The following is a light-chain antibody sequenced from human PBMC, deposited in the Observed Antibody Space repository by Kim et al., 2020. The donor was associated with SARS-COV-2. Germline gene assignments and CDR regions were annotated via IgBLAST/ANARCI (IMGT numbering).Light chain of an antibody. Sequence: PGRAPKLMIYDVSKRPSGVSNRCSASKSDNTASLTISGLQAEDEADYYCSSYTSGSTLFGGGTKVTVL. J-gene: IGLJ3*02. V-gene: IGLV2-14*03. CDR2: DVS. CDR3: SSYTSGSTL.